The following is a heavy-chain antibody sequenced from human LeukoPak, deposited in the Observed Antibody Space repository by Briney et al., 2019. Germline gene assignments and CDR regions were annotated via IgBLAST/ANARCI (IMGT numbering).Heavy chain of an antibody. CDR2: ISGSGGST. CDR1: GFTFSSYG. D-gene: IGHD3-9*01. CDR3: AAALGRYFGWLPFQGEALDY. J-gene: IGHJ4*02. V-gene: IGHV3-23*01. Sequence: GGTLRLSCAASGFTFSSYGMSWVRQAPGKGLEWVSAISGSGGSTYYADSVKGRFTISRDNSKNTLYLQMNSLRAEDTAVYYCAAALGRYFGWLPFQGEALDYWGQGTLVTVSS.